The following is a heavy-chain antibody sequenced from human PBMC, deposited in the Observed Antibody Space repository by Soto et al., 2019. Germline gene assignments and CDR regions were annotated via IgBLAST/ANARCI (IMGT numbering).Heavy chain of an antibody. CDR2: ISAYNGNT. V-gene: IGHV1-18*01. J-gene: IGHJ5*02. Sequence: ASVKVSCKASGYTFNSYGISWVRQAPGQGLEWMGWISAYNGNTNYAQKLQGRVTMTTDTSTSTAYMELRSLRSDDTAVYYWARVKGSGWLNWFDPWGQGTPVTVAS. D-gene: IGHD6-19*01. CDR1: GYTFNSYG. CDR3: ARVKGSGWLNWFDP.